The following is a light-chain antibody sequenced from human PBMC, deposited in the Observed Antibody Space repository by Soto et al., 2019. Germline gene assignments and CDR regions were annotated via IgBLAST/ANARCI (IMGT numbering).Light chain of an antibody. Sequence: QSALTQPASVSGSPGQSITISCTGSSSDVGGYNYVSWYQQQSGKAPKLMIHEVSNRPSGVSNRFSGSKSGNTASLTISGLQAVDEADYYCSSYTSSRAYVFGIGTKVTVL. CDR1: SSDVGGYNY. J-gene: IGLJ1*01. CDR2: EVS. V-gene: IGLV2-14*01. CDR3: SSYTSSRAYV.